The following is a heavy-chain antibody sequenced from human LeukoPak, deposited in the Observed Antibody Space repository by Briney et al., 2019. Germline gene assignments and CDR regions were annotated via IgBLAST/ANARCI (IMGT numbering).Heavy chain of an antibody. J-gene: IGHJ4*02. Sequence: ASVKVSCKASGYSFTNYAMHWVRQAPGQRLEWMGWINAGHGNTKYSQKFQGRVTITRDTSASTAYMELSSLRSEDTAVYYCARVTAVAGHSPYFDYWGQGTLVTVSS. CDR2: INAGHGNT. CDR1: GYSFTNYA. CDR3: ARVTAVAGHSPYFDY. V-gene: IGHV1-3*01. D-gene: IGHD6-19*01.